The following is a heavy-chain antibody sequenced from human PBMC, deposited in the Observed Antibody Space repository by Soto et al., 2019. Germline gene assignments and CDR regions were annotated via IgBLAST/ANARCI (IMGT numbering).Heavy chain of an antibody. D-gene: IGHD2-15*01. CDR3: AKRAGGVVVAATQYNWFDP. CDR1: GFTFSSYA. J-gene: IGHJ5*02. Sequence: GGSLRLSCAASGFTFSSYAMSWVRQAPGKGLEWVSAISGSGGSTYYADSVKGRFTISRDNSKNTLYLQMNSLRAEDTAVYYCAKRAGGVVVAATQYNWFDPWGQGTLVTVSS. CDR2: ISGSGGST. V-gene: IGHV3-23*01.